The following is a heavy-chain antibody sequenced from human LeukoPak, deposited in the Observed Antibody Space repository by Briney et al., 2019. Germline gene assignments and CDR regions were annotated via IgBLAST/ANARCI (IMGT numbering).Heavy chain of an antibody. J-gene: IGHJ4*02. D-gene: IGHD1-26*01. CDR1: GGSITSSSYY. Sequence: NPSETLSLTCTVSGGSITSSSYYWGWLRQPPGKGLEWIGSIYYSGSTYYNPSLKSRVTISVDTSKNQFSLKLSSVTAADAAVYYCARLTILGASFDYWGQGTLVTVAS. V-gene: IGHV4-39*01. CDR3: ARLTILGASFDY. CDR2: IYYSGST.